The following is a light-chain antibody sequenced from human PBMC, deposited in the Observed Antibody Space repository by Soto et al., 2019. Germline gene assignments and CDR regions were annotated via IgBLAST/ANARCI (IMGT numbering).Light chain of an antibody. CDR2: LNSDGSH. V-gene: IGLV4-69*01. CDR1: SGHSSYA. J-gene: IGLJ2*01. Sequence: QLVLTQSPSASASLGASVKLTCTLISGHSSYAIAWHQQQPEKGPRYLMKLNSDGSHSKGDGIPDRFSGSSSGAERYLTISSLQSEDEADYYCQTWGTGPVVFGGGTKLTVL. CDR3: QTWGTGPVV.